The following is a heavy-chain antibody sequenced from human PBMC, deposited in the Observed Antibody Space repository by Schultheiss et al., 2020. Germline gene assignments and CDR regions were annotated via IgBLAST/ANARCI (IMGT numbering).Heavy chain of an antibody. D-gene: IGHD6-13*01. V-gene: IGHV4-39*01. CDR2: IYYSGST. J-gene: IGHJ5*02. CDR1: GGSISSSSYY. CDR3: ARRSGIAAAGTILGWFDP. Sequence: GSLRLSCTVSGGSISSSSYYWGWIRQPPGKGLEWIGSIYYSGSTYYNPSLKSRVTISVDTSKNQFSLKLSSVTAADTAVYYCARRSGIAAAGTILGWFDPWGQGTLVTVSS.